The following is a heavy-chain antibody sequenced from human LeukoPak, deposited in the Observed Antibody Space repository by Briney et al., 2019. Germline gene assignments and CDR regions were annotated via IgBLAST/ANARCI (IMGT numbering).Heavy chain of an antibody. CDR3: ARVMGQRYYDFWSGYYSDAFDI. V-gene: IGHV3-74*01. CDR2: INSDGSST. Sequence: PGGSLRLSCAASGFTFSNYWMHWVRQAPGKGLVWVSRINSDGSSTSYADSVKGRFTISRDNAKNTLYLQMNSLRAEDTAVYHCARVMGQRYYDFWSGYYSDAFDIWGQGTMVTVSS. J-gene: IGHJ3*02. CDR1: GFTFSNYW. D-gene: IGHD3-3*01.